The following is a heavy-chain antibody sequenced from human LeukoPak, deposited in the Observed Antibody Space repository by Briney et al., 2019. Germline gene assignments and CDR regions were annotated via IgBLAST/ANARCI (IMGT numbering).Heavy chain of an antibody. CDR3: APGPQTYYYGSGSYYATDY. V-gene: IGHV1-24*01. Sequence: ASVKVSCKVSGYTLTELSMHWVRQAPGKGLEWMGGFDPEDGETIYAQKFQGRVTMTEDTSTDTAYMELSSLRSEDTAVYYCAPGPQTYYYGSGSYYATDYWGQGTLVTVSS. CDR2: FDPEDGET. J-gene: IGHJ4*02. D-gene: IGHD3-10*01. CDR1: GYTLTELS.